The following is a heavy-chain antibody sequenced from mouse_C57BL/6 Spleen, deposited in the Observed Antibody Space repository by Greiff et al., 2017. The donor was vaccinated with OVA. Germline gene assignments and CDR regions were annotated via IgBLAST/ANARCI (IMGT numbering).Heavy chain of an antibody. CDR1: GYAFSSYW. V-gene: IGHV1-80*01. CDR2: IYPGDGDT. CDR3: AREGELRPHYFDY. Sequence: QVQLQQSGAELVKPGASVKISCKASGYAFSSYWMNWVKQRPGKGLEWIGQIYPGDGDTNYNGKFKGKATLSADKSSSTAYMQLSSLTSEDSAVYFCAREGELRPHYFDYWGQGTTLTVSS. D-gene: IGHD3-2*02. J-gene: IGHJ2*01.